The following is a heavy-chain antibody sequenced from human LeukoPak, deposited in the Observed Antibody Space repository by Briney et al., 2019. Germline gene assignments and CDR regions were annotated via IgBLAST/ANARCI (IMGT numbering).Heavy chain of an antibody. CDR2: IRRSGDST. J-gene: IGHJ4*02. CDR1: GSTFSSYA. Sequence: GGSLRLSCEASGSTFSSYAMSWVRQAPGKGLEGVSGIRRSGDSTYYADSVKGRFTISRDNSKNTLYLQMNNLRAEDTAVYYCAKSFDSSGYSFFDSWGQGTLVTVSS. CDR3: AKSFDSSGYSFFDS. V-gene: IGHV3-23*01. D-gene: IGHD3-22*01.